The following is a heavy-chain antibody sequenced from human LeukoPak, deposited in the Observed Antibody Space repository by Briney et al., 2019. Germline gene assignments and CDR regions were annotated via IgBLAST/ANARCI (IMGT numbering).Heavy chain of an antibody. V-gene: IGHV4-34*01. CDR2: INHSGST. J-gene: IGHJ4*02. Sequence: SETLSLTCAVYGGSFSGYYWSWIRQPPGKGLEWIGEINHSGSTNYNPSLKSRVTISVDTSKNQFSLKLSSVTAADTAVYYCARERDFYDSSGSPSYWGQGTLVIVSS. D-gene: IGHD3-22*01. CDR1: GGSFSGYY. CDR3: ARERDFYDSSGSPSY.